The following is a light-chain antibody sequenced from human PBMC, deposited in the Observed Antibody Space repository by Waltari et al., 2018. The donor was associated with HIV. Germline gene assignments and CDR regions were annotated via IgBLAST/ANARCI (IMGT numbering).Light chain of an antibody. CDR3: QQFYSSPLT. V-gene: IGKV4-1*01. Sequence: DIVMTQSPDSLALSLGERATINCKSSQSLLYTSNNKNCLAWYQQKPGQPPKLLIYWASTRESGVPDRFSGSESETDFTFTISGLQAEDVAVYYCQQFYSSPLTFGQGTSLEIK. CDR2: WAS. CDR1: QSLLYTSNNKNC. J-gene: IGKJ2*01.